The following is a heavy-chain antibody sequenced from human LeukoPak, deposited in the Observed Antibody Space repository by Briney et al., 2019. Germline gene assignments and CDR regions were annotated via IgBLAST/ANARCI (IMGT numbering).Heavy chain of an antibody. CDR1: GFTFSNYA. D-gene: IGHD4-17*01. CDR3: AKGNGDFSHFYNGMDV. J-gene: IGHJ6*02. Sequence: PGRSLRLSCAASGFTFSNYALHWVRQAPGRGLEWVSLISGDGVATYYGASLKGRFTISRDNSKNSLYLQMNSLRVEDTALYYCAKGNGDFSHFYNGMDVWGRGTTVTVSS. V-gene: IGHV3-43*02. CDR2: ISGDGVAT.